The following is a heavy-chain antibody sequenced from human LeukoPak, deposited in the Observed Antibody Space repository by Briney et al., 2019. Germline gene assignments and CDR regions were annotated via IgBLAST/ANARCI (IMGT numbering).Heavy chain of an antibody. J-gene: IGHJ4*02. CDR2: ISGSGGTT. CDR3: AKVQEMDTILPPFHY. Sequence: PGGSLRLSCAASGFTFSNYAMSWVRQAPGKGVEWVSAISGSGGTTFYEDSVKGWFTISRDNSKNTLYLQVNSLRAADTAIYYCAKVQEMDTILPPFHYWGQGTLVTVSS. CDR1: GFTFSNYA. V-gene: IGHV3-23*01. D-gene: IGHD5-24*01.